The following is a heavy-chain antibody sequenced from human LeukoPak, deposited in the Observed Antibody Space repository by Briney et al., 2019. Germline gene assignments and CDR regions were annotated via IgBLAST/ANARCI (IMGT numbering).Heavy chain of an antibody. CDR1: GYTFTSYG. D-gene: IGHD5-24*01. V-gene: IGHV1-18*01. Sequence: ASVKVSCKASGYTFTSYGISWVRQAPGQGLEWMGWISAYNGNTNYAQKLQGRVTMTTGTSTSTAYMELRSLRSDDTAVYYCAGDLGRDGTLYYYYYMDVWGKGTTVTVSS. CDR2: ISAYNGNT. CDR3: AGDLGRDGTLYYYYYMDV. J-gene: IGHJ6*03.